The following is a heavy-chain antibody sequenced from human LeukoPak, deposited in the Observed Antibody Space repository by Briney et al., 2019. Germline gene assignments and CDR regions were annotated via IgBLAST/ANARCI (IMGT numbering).Heavy chain of an antibody. CDR2: IYYSGST. D-gene: IGHD5-12*01. J-gene: IGHJ4*02. V-gene: IGHV4-39*01. Sequence: SETLSLTCTVSGGSISSYYWGWIRQPPGKGLEWMGSIYYSGSTYYNPSLKSRVTVSVDTSKNQFSLKLTSVTAADTAVYYCARGVWIYSYWGQGTLVTVS. CDR3: ARGVWIYSY. CDR1: GGSISSYY.